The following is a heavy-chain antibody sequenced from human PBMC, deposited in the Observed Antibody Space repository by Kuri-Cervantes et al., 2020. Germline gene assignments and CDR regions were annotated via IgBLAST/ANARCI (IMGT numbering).Heavy chain of an antibody. J-gene: IGHJ4*02. CDR3: ARGPRSGRHQYFDY. V-gene: IGHV3-30-3*01. D-gene: IGHD2-15*01. CDR2: ISYDGSNK. Sequence: GESLKISCAASGFTFSSYAMHWVRQAPGKGLEWVAVISYDGSNKYYADSVKGRFTISRDNSKNTLYLQMNSLRAEDTAVYYCARGPRSGRHQYFDYWGQGTLVTVSS. CDR1: GFTFSSYA.